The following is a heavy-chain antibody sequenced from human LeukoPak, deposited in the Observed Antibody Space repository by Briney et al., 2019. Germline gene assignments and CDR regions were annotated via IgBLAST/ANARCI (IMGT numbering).Heavy chain of an antibody. D-gene: IGHD2/OR15-2a*01. CDR3: ASILYG. Sequence: PGGSLRLSCAASGFPVRSHYMSWVRQAPGKGLEWVSVIYGGGSTYYADSVKGRFTISRDTSQNTVYLQMNSLRDEDTALYYCASILYGWGEGTLVTVSS. V-gene: IGHV3-53*01. CDR2: IYGGGST. J-gene: IGHJ4*02. CDR1: GFPVRSHY.